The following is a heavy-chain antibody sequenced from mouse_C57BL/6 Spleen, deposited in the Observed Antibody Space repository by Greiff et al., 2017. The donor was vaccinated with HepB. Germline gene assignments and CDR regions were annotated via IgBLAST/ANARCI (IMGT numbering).Heavy chain of an antibody. CDR1: GYSFTGYY. V-gene: IGHV1-42*01. CDR3: ARSGDYDRGDY. D-gene: IGHD2-4*01. J-gene: IGHJ2*01. Sequence: EVQGVESGPELVKPGASVKISCKASGYSFTGYYMNWVKQSPEKSLEWIGEINPSTGGTTYNQKFKAKATLTVDKSSSTAYMQLKSLTSEDSAVYYCARSGDYDRGDYWGQGTTLTVSS. CDR2: INPSTGGT.